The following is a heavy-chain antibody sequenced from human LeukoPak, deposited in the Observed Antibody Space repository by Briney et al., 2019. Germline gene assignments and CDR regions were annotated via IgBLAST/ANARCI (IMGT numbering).Heavy chain of an antibody. Sequence: SETLSLTCTVSGDSISGSSYYWGWIRQPPGKGLEWIGSIYYSGSTYYNPSLKSRVTISVDTSKNQFSLKLSSVTAADTAVYYCARDLRPYYASHAFDIWGQGTMVTVSS. J-gene: IGHJ3*02. V-gene: IGHV4-39*07. CDR2: IYYSGST. CDR1: GDSISGSSYY. D-gene: IGHD2-2*01. CDR3: ARDLRPYYASHAFDI.